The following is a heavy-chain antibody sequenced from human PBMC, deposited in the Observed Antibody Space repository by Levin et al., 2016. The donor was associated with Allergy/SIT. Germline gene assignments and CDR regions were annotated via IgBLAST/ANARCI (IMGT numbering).Heavy chain of an antibody. V-gene: IGHV3-21*01. CDR2: ISSSSSYI. CDR1: GFTFSSYS. Sequence: GGSLRLSCAASGFTFSSYSMNWVRQAPGKGLEWVSSISSSSSYIYYADSVKGRFTISRDNAKNSLYLQMNSLRAEDTAVYYCARGRARVGANDYWGQGTLVTVSS. CDR3: ARGRARVGANDY. J-gene: IGHJ4*02. D-gene: IGHD1-26*01.